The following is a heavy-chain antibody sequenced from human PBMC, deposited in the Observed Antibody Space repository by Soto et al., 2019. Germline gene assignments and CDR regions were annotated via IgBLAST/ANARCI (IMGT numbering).Heavy chain of an antibody. Sequence: GASVKVSCKASGYTFTSYDINWVRQATGQGLEWMGWMNANSGNTGYAQKFQGRVTMTRNTSISTAYMELSSLRSDDTAVYYCARDYGDYYVSNWFDPWGQGTLVTVSS. CDR2: MNANSGNT. CDR3: ARDYGDYYVSNWFDP. J-gene: IGHJ5*02. V-gene: IGHV1-8*01. D-gene: IGHD4-17*01. CDR1: GYTFTSYD.